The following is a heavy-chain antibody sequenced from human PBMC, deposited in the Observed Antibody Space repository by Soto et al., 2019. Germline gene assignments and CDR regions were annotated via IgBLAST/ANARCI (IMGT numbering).Heavy chain of an antibody. V-gene: IGHV4-59*08. CDR1: GGSISSYY. J-gene: IGHJ5*02. D-gene: IGHD5-18*01. CDR2: IYYSGST. Sequence: LETLSLTCTVSGGSISSYYWSWIRQPPGKGLEWIGYIYYSGSTNYNPSLKSRVTISVDTSKNQFSLKLSSVTAADTAVYYCARLVWSYGTWFDPWGQGTLVT. CDR3: ARLVWSYGTWFDP.